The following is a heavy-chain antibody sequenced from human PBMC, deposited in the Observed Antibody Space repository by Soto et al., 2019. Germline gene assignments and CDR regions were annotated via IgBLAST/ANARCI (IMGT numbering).Heavy chain of an antibody. CDR3: ARTPPGTGGYNY. CDR2: IFSNDEK. J-gene: IGHJ4*02. CDR1: GFSLSNARMG. Sequence: QVTLKESGPVLVNPTETLTLTCTVSGFSLSNARMGVSWIRQPPGKALEWLAHIFSNDEKSYSTSLKSRLTISKDTSKSQVVLTMTNMDPVDTATYYCARTPPGTGGYNYWGQGTLVTVSS. V-gene: IGHV2-26*01. D-gene: IGHD5-18*01.